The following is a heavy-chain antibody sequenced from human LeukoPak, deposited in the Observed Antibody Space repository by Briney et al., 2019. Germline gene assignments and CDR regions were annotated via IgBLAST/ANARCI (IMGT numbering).Heavy chain of an antibody. V-gene: IGHV1-2*06. CDR3: ASSTSTYYYFDY. D-gene: IGHD2-2*01. Sequence: GASVKVSCKASGYSFTDYYIHWVRQAPGQGLEWMGRINPKSGGATYAQMIRGRVSMTTDTFISTAYMELNRLSSDDTAVYFCASSTSTYYYFDYWGHGSLVAVSS. J-gene: IGHJ4*01. CDR2: INPKSGGA. CDR1: GYSFTDYY.